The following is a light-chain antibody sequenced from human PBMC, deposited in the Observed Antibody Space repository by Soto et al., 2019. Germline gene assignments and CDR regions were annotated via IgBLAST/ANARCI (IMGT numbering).Light chain of an antibody. CDR3: QQYGSSSYT. Sequence: EIVLTQSPGTLSLSPGERATLSCRASQSVSSSYLAWYQQKPGQAPRLLIYGASSRATGIPDRFSGSGSGKDFTLAISRLAPEDFAVYYCQQYGSSSYTCGQGTKLEIK. CDR1: QSVSSSY. CDR2: GAS. V-gene: IGKV3-20*01. J-gene: IGKJ2*01.